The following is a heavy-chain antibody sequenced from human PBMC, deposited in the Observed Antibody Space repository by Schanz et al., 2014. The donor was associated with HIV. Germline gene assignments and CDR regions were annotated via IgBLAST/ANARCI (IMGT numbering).Heavy chain of an antibody. CDR2: ISPNNGTR. Sequence: QVRLVQSGAEVKRPGASVKVSCKASGYTFTSYGISWVRQAPGQGLEWMGWISPNNGTRNYAQKLQGRVTMTTDTSTTTAYMELRSLRSDETAIYYCARGGSGWYGYEGFDYWGQGTLVTVSS. CDR1: GYTFTSYG. J-gene: IGHJ4*02. CDR3: ARGGSGWYGYEGFDY. V-gene: IGHV1-18*01. D-gene: IGHD6-19*01.